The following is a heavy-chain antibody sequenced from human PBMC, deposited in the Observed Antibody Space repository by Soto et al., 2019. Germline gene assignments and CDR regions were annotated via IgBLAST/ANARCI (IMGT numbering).Heavy chain of an antibody. V-gene: IGHV1-18*01. CDR1: GYTFSNYG. CDR2: ISAYNGNT. CDR3: ARDRRGITIFGVVIKENDWFDP. D-gene: IGHD3-3*01. Sequence: QVQLVQSGAEVKKPGASVKVSCKTSGYTFSNYGISWVRQAPGQGLEWMGWISAYNGNTNYAQKFQGRVTMTTDTTKSTANMELRSLRSDDTAMYYCARDRRGITIFGVVIKENDWFDPWGQGSLVTASS. J-gene: IGHJ5*02.